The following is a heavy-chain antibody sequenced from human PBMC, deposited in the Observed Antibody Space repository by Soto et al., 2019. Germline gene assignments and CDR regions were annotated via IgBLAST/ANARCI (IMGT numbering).Heavy chain of an antibody. CDR2: ISGSNNYI. V-gene: IGHV3-21*01. CDR1: GFTFSSYI. Sequence: PGGSLRLSCAASGFTFSSYIMNWVRQAPGKGLEWVSSISGSNNYIYYADSVKGRFTIFRDNAKNSLYLQMNSLRVEDTAVYYCAISASPLPNIDWFDPWGQGSLVTAPQ. J-gene: IGHJ5*02. CDR3: AISASPLPNIDWFDP. D-gene: IGHD3-16*02.